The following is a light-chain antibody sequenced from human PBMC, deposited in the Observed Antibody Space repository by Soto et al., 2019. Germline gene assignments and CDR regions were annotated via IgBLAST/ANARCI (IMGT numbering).Light chain of an antibody. CDR3: TSYRTYSGV. CDR2: DVS. J-gene: IGLJ1*01. V-gene: IGLV2-14*01. Sequence: QSALTQPASVSGSPGQSITISCTGTSGDIGASNYVSWYQQFPDKAPKLIIYDVSDRPSGVSTRCSGSKSGNTASLTISGLQPEDEADYYCTSYRTYSGVFGTGTKLTVL. CDR1: SGDIGASNY.